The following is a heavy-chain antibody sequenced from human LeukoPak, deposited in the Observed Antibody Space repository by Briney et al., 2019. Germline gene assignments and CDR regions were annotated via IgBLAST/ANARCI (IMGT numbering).Heavy chain of an antibody. CDR2: ISAYNGNT. V-gene: IGHV1-18*01. CDR3: ASISYGDYSFDY. D-gene: IGHD4-17*01. J-gene: IGHJ4*02. Sequence: ASVKVSCKASGYTFTSYGISWVRQAPGQGLEWMGWISAYNGNTNYAQKLQGRVTMTTDTSTSTAYMELRSLRSDDTAVYYCASISYGDYSFDYWGQGTLVTVSS. CDR1: GYTFTSYG.